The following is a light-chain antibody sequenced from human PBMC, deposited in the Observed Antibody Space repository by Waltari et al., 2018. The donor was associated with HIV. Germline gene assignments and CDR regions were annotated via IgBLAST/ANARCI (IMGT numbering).Light chain of an antibody. Sequence: GSPGQSITISCTGTSSDVGAYNLVSWYQKYPGKAPKLMIFEVIKRPSGVSDRLSGSRSGNTASLTISGLQTEDGGDYYCCSYSGTGVVFGGGTKVTVL. CDR2: EVI. CDR1: SSDVGAYNL. V-gene: IGLV2-23*02. J-gene: IGLJ2*01. CDR3: CSYSGTGVV.